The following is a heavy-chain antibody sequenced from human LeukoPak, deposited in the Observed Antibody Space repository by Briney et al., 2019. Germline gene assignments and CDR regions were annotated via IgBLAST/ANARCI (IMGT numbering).Heavy chain of an antibody. J-gene: IGHJ4*02. Sequence: KPGGSLRLSCAASGFTFSSYSMNWVRQAPGKGLEWVSSISSSSSYIYYADSVKGRFTISRDNAKNSLYLQMDSLRAEDTAVYYCAREVDSSGWWGNIDYWGQGTLVTVSS. V-gene: IGHV3-21*01. CDR3: AREVDSSGWWGNIDY. CDR2: ISSSSSYI. D-gene: IGHD6-19*01. CDR1: GFTFSSYS.